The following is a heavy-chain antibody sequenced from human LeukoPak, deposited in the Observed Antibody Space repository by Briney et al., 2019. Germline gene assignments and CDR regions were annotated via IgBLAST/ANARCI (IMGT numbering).Heavy chain of an antibody. CDR3: ARNWNYYDSSGYYWVS. J-gene: IGHJ5*02. CDR1: GYTFTGYY. Sequence: ASVKVSCKASGYTFTGYYMHWERQAPGQGLEWMGRINPNSGGTNYAQKFQGRVTMTRDASISTAYMELSRLRSDDTAVYYCARNWNYYDSSGYYWVSWGQGTLVTVSS. CDR2: INPNSGGT. D-gene: IGHD3-22*01. V-gene: IGHV1-2*06.